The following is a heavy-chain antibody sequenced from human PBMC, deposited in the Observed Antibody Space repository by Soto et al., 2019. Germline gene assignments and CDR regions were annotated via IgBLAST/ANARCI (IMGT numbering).Heavy chain of an antibody. D-gene: IGHD4-17*01. J-gene: IGHJ4*02. V-gene: IGHV2-5*02. Sequence: QITLKESGPTLVKPTQTLTLTCTFSGFSLSTSGGGVGWIRQPPGKALEWLAVIYWDDSYHYSPSLRSRLTITKDTSKNQVVLTMTNMDPVDTATYYCAHKGYGDYPLDYWGQGTLVTVSS. CDR3: AHKGYGDYPLDY. CDR2: IYWDDSY. CDR1: GFSLSTSGGG.